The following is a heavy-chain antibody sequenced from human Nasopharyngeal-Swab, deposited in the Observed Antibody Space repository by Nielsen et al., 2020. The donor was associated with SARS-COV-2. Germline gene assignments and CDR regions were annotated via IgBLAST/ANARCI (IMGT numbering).Heavy chain of an antibody. CDR2: IGTAGDP. V-gene: IGHV3-13*05. CDR1: GFTFSSYD. Sequence: GESLKISCAASGFTFSSYDMHWVRQATGKGLEWVSAIGTAGDPYYPGSVKGQFTISRDNAKNSLYLQMNSLRAEDTAVYYCARMSRLRFLEWSEYYYYYMDVWGKGTTVTVSS. D-gene: IGHD3-3*01. CDR3: ARMSRLRFLEWSEYYYYYMDV. J-gene: IGHJ6*03.